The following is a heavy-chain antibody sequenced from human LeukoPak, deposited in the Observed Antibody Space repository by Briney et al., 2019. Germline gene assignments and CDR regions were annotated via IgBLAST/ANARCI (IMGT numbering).Heavy chain of an antibody. CDR1: GFTFSSYA. V-gene: IGHV3-30-3*01. CDR2: ISYDGSNK. D-gene: IGHD4-17*01. Sequence: GGSLRLSCAASGFTFSSYAMHWVRQAPGKGLEWVAVISYDGSNKYYADSVKGRFTISRDNSKNTLYLQMNSLRADDTAVYYCVRSSLGTVTRLGDYWGQGTLVTVSS. CDR3: VRSSLGTVTRLGDY. J-gene: IGHJ4*02.